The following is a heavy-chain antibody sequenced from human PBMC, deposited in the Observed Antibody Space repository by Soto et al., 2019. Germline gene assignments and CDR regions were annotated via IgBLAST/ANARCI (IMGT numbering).Heavy chain of an antibody. CDR3: AKGGRFLEWFPWLDP. Sequence: GGSLRLSCAASGFTSSSYAMSWVRQAPGKGLEWVSAISGSGGSTYYADSVKGRFTISRDNSKNTLYLQMNSLRAEDTAVYYCAKGGRFLEWFPWLDPWGQGTLVTVSS. CDR1: GFTSSSYA. J-gene: IGHJ5*02. V-gene: IGHV3-23*01. D-gene: IGHD3-3*01. CDR2: ISGSGGST.